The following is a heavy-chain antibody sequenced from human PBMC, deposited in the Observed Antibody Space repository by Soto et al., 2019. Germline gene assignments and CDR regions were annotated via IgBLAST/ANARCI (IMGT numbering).Heavy chain of an antibody. D-gene: IGHD6-13*01. CDR2: IYPGDSDI. CDR1: GYDSTNYW. Sequence: GESLKISCKASGYDSTNYWIAWVRQTPGRGQEGMGMIYPGDSDIRYNPSFRGRVTISADKSITSAFVQWGSLKASDSAIYYCARFRAPRRQLISMSFHLWGLGTLVTVSS. V-gene: IGHV5-51*01. J-gene: IGHJ4*03. CDR3: ARFRAPRRQLISMSFHL.